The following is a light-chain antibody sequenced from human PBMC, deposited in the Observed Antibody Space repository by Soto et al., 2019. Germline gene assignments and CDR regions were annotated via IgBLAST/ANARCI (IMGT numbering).Light chain of an antibody. V-gene: IGLV1-47*02. CDR2: NNN. CDR1: NSNIGTNY. J-gene: IGLJ2*01. Sequence: QSVLTQPPSASGTPGQRVSISCSGSNSNIGTNYVYWYQQLPGTTPKLLIYNNNQRPSGVPYRFSGSKSGTSASLGISGLRAEEEDDYYRSALDDRGSVAFGGGTKLTVL. CDR3: SALDDRGSVA.